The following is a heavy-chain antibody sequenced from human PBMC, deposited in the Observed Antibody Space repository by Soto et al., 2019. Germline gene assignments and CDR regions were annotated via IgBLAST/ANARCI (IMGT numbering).Heavy chain of an antibody. CDR2: IYWDDDK. V-gene: IGHV2-5*02. CDR3: AYLPCSGGSCYWFSFSGLDV. D-gene: IGHD2-15*01. J-gene: IGHJ6*02. CDR1: GFSLSTSGVG. Sequence: QITLKESGPTLVKPTQTLTLSCTFSGFSLSTSGVGVAWIRQPPGKALEWLALIYWDDDKRYRPSLESRLTTLHPPSKNQGVLAMTHMDSVDTATYYCAYLPCSGGSCYWFSFSGLDVWGQRTTVNVSS.